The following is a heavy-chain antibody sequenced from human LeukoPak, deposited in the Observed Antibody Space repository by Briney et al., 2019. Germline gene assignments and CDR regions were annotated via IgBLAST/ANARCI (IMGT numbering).Heavy chain of an antibody. D-gene: IGHD3-16*02. CDR3: TANNIMITFGGVIVPSY. V-gene: IGHV3-73*01. CDR1: GFTFSGSA. Sequence: AGGSLRLSCAASGFTFSGSAMHWVRQASGKGLEWVGRIRSKANSYATAYAASVKGRFTISRDDSKNTAYLQMNSLKTGDTAVYYCTANNIMITFGGVIVPSYWGQGTLVTVSS. J-gene: IGHJ4*02. CDR2: IRSKANSYAT.